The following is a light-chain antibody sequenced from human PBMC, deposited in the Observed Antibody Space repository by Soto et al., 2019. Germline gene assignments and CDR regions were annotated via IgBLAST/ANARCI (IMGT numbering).Light chain of an antibody. CDR3: QQYDGYPWT. V-gene: IGKV1-5*01. J-gene: IGKJ1*01. CDR1: QSISTW. CDR2: DAS. Sequence: DIQMTQSPSTLSASAGDRVTITCRASQSISTWLAWYQQKPGKAPNLLIYDASSLESGTPSRFSGSGSGTEFTLTISSLQPDDFATYYCQQYDGYPWTFGQGTKVEIK.